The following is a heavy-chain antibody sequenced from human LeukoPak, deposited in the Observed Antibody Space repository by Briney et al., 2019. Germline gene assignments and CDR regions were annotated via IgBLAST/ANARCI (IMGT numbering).Heavy chain of an antibody. Sequence: GASVKVSCKASGGTFSSYAISWVRQAPGQGLEWMGGIIPIFGTANYAQKFQGRVTITADESTSTAYMELSSLRSEDTAVYYCASGRFTVTTSGYFDYWGQGTLVTVSS. CDR1: GGTFSSYA. V-gene: IGHV1-69*13. CDR2: IIPIFGTA. CDR3: ASGRFTVTTSGYFDY. J-gene: IGHJ4*02. D-gene: IGHD4-11*01.